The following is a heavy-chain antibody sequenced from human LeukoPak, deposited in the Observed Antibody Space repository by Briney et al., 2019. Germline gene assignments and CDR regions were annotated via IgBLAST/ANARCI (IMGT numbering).Heavy chain of an antibody. J-gene: IGHJ4*02. CDR3: AKGFSTTESALDY. CDR1: GFTFSSYA. D-gene: IGHD4-11*01. V-gene: IGHV3-48*04. CDR2: ISSRSSTI. Sequence: GGSLRLSCAASGFTFSSYAMSWVRQAPGKGLEWIFYISSRSSTIYYADSVKGRFTISRDNAKNSLYLQMNSLRAEDTAVYYCAKGFSTTESALDYWGQGTLVTVSS.